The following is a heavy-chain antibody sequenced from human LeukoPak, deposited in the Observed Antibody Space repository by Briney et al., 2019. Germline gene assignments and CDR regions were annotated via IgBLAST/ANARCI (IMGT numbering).Heavy chain of an antibody. Sequence: GGSLRLSCAASGFTFSNYAMSWVRQAPGKGPEWVSVISGSGGSTYYADSVKGRFTISRDNSKNTLFLQMNSLRAEDTAVYYCSKAMTASTYYFDSWGQGTLVTVSS. CDR2: ISGSGGST. J-gene: IGHJ4*02. CDR1: GFTFSNYA. CDR3: SKAMTASTYYFDS. D-gene: IGHD2-21*02. V-gene: IGHV3-23*01.